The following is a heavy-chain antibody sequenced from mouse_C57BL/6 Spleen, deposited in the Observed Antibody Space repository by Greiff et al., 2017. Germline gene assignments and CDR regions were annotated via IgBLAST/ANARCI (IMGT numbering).Heavy chain of an antibody. V-gene: IGHV7-1*01. CDR3: ARGMDY. Sequence: EVQLVESGGGLVQSGRSLRLSCATSGFTFSDFYMEWVRQAPGKGLEWIAASRNKANDYTTEYSASVKGRFIVSRDTSQSILYLQMYALRAEDTAIYYCARGMDYWGQGTSVTVSS. CDR2: SRNKANDYTT. J-gene: IGHJ4*01. CDR1: GFTFSDFY.